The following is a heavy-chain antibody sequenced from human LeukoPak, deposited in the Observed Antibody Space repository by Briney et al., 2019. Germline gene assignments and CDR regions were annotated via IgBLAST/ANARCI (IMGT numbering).Heavy chain of an antibody. V-gene: IGHV3-66*01. D-gene: IGHD3-10*01. CDR3: ASDGSGSYPLQFDY. CDR2: IYSGGST. Sequence: GGSLRLSCAASGFTVSSNYMSWVRQAPGKGLEWVSVIYSGGSTYYADSVKGRFTISRDNSKNTLYLQMNSPRAEDTAVYYCASDGSGSYPLQFDYWGQGTLVTVSS. CDR1: GFTVSSNY. J-gene: IGHJ4*02.